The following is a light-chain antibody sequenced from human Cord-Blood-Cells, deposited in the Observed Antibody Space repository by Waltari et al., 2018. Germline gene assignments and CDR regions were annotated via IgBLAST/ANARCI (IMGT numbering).Light chain of an antibody. J-gene: IGLJ3*02. CDR1: SSDVGGYNY. Sequence: QSALTQPASVSGSPGQSITISCNGTSSDVGGYNYVSWYQQHPGKAPKLMIYDVSKRPSGVSNRFSGSKSGNMASLTISGLQAEDEADYYCSSYTSSSTWVFGGGTKLTVL. CDR2: DVS. CDR3: SSYTSSSTWV. V-gene: IGLV2-14*01.